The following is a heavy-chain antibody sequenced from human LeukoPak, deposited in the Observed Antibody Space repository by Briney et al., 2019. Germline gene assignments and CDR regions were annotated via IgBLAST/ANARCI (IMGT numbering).Heavy chain of an antibody. CDR1: GYTFTSYG. CDR2: ISAYNGNT. CDR3: ARVGCSSTSCYLILRYGGSSYYFDY. Sequence: ASVKVSCKASGYTFTSYGISWVRQAPGQGLEWMGWISAYNGNTNYAQKLQGRVTMTTDTSTSTAYMELRSLRSDDTAVYYCARVGCSSTSCYLILRYGGSSYYFDYWGQGTLVTVSS. V-gene: IGHV1-18*01. J-gene: IGHJ4*02. D-gene: IGHD2-2*01.